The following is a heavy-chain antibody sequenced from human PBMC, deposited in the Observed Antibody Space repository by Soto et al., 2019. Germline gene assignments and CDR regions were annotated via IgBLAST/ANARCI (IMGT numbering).Heavy chain of an antibody. CDR1: GGSISSSSYY. Sequence: SETLSLTCTVSGGSISSSSYYWGWIRQPPGKGLEWIGSIYYSGSTYYNPSLKSRVTISVDTSKNQFSLKLSSVTAADTAVYYCARGSPTVKPPIDYWGQGTLVTVSS. J-gene: IGHJ4*02. CDR2: IYYSGST. D-gene: IGHD4-17*01. CDR3: ARGSPTVKPPIDY. V-gene: IGHV4-39*01.